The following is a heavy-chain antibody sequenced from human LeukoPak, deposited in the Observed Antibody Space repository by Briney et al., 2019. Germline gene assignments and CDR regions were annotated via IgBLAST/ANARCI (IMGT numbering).Heavy chain of an antibody. CDR3: VGSHVAAY. CDR2: LNPDGTDT. V-gene: IGHV3-74*01. CDR1: GFPFSNYW. D-gene: IGHD3-10*01. Sequence: GGSLRLSCAASGFPFSNYWIHWVRQVPGKGLVWVSHLNPDGTDTYYADSVKGRFTVSRDNARNTFYLQMNSLRAEDTAVYYCVGSHVAAYWGQGTLVTVSS. J-gene: IGHJ4*02.